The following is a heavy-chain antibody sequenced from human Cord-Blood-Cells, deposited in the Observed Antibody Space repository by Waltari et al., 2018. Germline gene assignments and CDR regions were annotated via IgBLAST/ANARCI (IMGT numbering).Heavy chain of an antibody. CDR2: IRYDRSNK. CDR3: AKHQTIFGVVTLSASDI. CDR1: GFTFSSYG. V-gene: IGHV3-30*02. Sequence: QVQLVESGGGVVQPGGSLRLSCAASGFTFSSYGMHWVRQAPGRGLAWVAFIRYDRSNKYYADSVKGRFIISIDNSKITLYLQMNSLRAEDTAVYYCAKHQTIFGVVTLSASDIWGQGTMVTLSS. J-gene: IGHJ3*02. D-gene: IGHD3-3*01.